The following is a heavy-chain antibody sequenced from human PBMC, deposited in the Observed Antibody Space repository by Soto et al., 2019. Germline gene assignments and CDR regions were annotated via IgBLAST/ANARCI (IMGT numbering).Heavy chain of an antibody. CDR3: AILSSSWPDY. CDR1: GFTVSSNY. J-gene: IGHJ4*02. V-gene: IGHV3-66*01. CDR2: LYSGGRT. D-gene: IGHD6-13*01. Sequence: EMQLVESGGGLVQPGGSLRLSCVASGFTVSSNYMSWVRQAPGKGLEWVSVLYSGGRTYYADSVKGRFTISRDNSKNALYLQMNSLRGDDTAVYYCAILSSSWPDYWGQGTLVTVSS.